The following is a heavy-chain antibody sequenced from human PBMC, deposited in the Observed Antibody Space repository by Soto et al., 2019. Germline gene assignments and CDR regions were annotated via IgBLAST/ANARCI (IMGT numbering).Heavy chain of an antibody. CDR1: GGSFSGYY. CDR3: ARVRHYYGSGSYYNEKKTNWFDP. J-gene: IGHJ5*02. Sequence: SETLSLTCAVYGGSFSGYYWSWIRQPPGKGLEWIGEINHSGSTNYNPSLKSRVTISVDTSKNQFSLKLSSVTAADTAVYYCARVRHYYGSGSYYNEKKTNWFDPWGQGTLVTVS. CDR2: INHSGST. V-gene: IGHV4-34*01. D-gene: IGHD3-10*01.